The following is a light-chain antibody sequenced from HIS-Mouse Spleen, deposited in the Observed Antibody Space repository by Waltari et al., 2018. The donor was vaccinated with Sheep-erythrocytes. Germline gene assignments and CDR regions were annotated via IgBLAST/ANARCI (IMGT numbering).Light chain of an antibody. CDR2: DVS. V-gene: IGLV2-11*01. Sequence: QSALTQPRSVSGSPGQSVTISCTGTSSDVGGYNYVSWYQQHPGKAPKLMIYDVSKRPSGVPDCFSCSKSGNTASLTISGLQAEDEADYYCCSYAGSYNHVFATGTKVTVL. CDR1: SSDVGGYNY. CDR3: CSYAGSYNHV. J-gene: IGLJ1*01.